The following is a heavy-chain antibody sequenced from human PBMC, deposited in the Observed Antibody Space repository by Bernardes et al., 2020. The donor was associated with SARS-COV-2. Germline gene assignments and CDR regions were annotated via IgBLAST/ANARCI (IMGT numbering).Heavy chain of an antibody. CDR3: AREKYYDFWSGPPQGGMDV. Sequence: SETLSLTCTVSGGSISSGGYYWSWIRQHPGKGLEWIGYIYYSGSTYYNPSLKSRVTISVDTSKNQFSLKLSSVTAADTAVYYCAREKYYDFWSGPPQGGMDVWGQGTTVTVSS. CDR2: IYYSGST. J-gene: IGHJ6*02. V-gene: IGHV4-31*03. D-gene: IGHD3-3*01. CDR1: GGSISSGGYY.